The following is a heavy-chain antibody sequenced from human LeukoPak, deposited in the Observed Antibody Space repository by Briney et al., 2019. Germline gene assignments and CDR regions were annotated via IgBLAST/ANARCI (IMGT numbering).Heavy chain of an antibody. CDR3: AKDPNGDFIGAFDF. Sequence: PGGSLRLSCAGSGFTFNSHWMHWVRQAPGKGLVWVSRINPDGSSTTYADSVKGRFTISRDNSKNTLYLQMNGLRADDTAVYYCAKDPNGDFIGAFDFWGQGTMVTVSS. V-gene: IGHV3-74*01. CDR2: INPDGSST. D-gene: IGHD4-17*01. J-gene: IGHJ3*01. CDR1: GFTFNSHW.